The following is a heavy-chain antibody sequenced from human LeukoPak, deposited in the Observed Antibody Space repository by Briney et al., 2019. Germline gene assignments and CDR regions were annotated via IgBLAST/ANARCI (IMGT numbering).Heavy chain of an antibody. CDR3: ARRKRYSYGPYYYYYMDV. CDR1: GGCISSYY. CDR2: IYYSGST. D-gene: IGHD5-18*01. V-gene: IGHV4-59*01. J-gene: IGHJ6*03. Sequence: SETLSLTCTVSGGCISSYYWSWIRQPPGKGLEWIGYIYYSGSTNYNPSLKSRVTISVDTSKNQFSLKLSSVTAADTAVYYCARRKRYSYGPYYYYYMDVWGKGTTDTVSS.